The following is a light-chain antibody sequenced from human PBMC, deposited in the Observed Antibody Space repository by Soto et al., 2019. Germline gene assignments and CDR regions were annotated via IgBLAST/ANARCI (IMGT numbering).Light chain of an antibody. V-gene: IGLV1-40*01. CDR2: VNN. Sequence: SVLTQPPSVSGAPGQRVTISCTGSSSSIGAGYDVHWYQQLPGTAPKLLIFVNNNRPSGVPDRFSGSKSGTSASLAITGLQAEDEADYYCQSYDGSLRGYVFGTGTKVTVL. CDR3: QSYDGSLRGYV. J-gene: IGLJ1*01. CDR1: SSSIGAGYD.